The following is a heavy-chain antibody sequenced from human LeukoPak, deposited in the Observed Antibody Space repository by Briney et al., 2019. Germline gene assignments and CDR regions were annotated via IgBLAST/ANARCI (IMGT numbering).Heavy chain of an antibody. CDR1: GASINSGSNY. Sequence: PSETLSLTCRVSGASINSGSNYWGWIRQPPGKTLEWVGSIYSSGSTYYNPSLKSRVIIMIDTPKNHFSLTLSSVTAADTAVYYCARAYSSSWYWNWFDPWGQGTLVTVSS. J-gene: IGHJ5*02. CDR2: IYSSGST. V-gene: IGHV4-39*07. CDR3: ARAYSSSWYWNWFDP. D-gene: IGHD6-13*01.